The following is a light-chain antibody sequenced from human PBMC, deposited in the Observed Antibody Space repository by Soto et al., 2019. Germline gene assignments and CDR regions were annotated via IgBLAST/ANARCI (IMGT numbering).Light chain of an antibody. CDR3: HKYETAPLT. CDR1: QGISNY. J-gene: IGKJ4*01. Sequence: DIQMTQSPSSLSASVGDRVTITCRASQGISNYLAWYQQKPGKVQKLLIYAASTLQSGVPSRFSGSGSGLHFTLPFSSLQPEGVATYHCHKYETAPLTCGGGTKVEIK. CDR2: AAS. V-gene: IGKV1-27*01.